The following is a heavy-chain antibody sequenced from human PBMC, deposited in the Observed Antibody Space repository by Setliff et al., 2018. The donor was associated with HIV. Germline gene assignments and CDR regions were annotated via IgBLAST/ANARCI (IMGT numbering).Heavy chain of an antibody. J-gene: IGHJ6*02. CDR2: IYTSGST. Sequence: SETLSLTCTVSGGSISSGSYYWSWIRQPAGKGLEWIGRIYTSGSTNYNPSLKSRVTISVDTSKNQFSLKLSSVTAADTAVYYCARGQQSSRLYYYYGMDVWGQGTTVTVAS. V-gene: IGHV4-61*02. D-gene: IGHD6-13*01. CDR1: GGSISSGSYY. CDR3: ARGQQSSRLYYYYGMDV.